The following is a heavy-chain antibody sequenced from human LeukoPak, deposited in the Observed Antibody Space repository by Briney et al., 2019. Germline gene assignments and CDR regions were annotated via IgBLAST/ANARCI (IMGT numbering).Heavy chain of an antibody. CDR2: IKTKTDVGTT. CDR3: TTEVPVDAFDI. CDR1: RFTFSTAW. J-gene: IGHJ3*02. V-gene: IGHV3-15*01. Sequence: PGGSLRLSCAASRFTFSTAWMSWVRQAPGRGLEWVGHIKTKTDVGTTEYAAPVKDKFTISRDDANNILYLQMNSLKTEDTAVYYCTTEVPVDAFDIWGRGTAVTVSS.